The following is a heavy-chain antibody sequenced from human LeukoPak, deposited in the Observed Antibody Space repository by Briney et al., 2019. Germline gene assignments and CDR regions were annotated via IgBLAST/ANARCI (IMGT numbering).Heavy chain of an antibody. J-gene: IGHJ4*02. V-gene: IGHV3-21*01. Sequence: GGSLRLCCAASGFTFSSYSMNWVRQAPGKGLEWVSSISSSSSYIYYADSVKGRFTISRDNAKNSLYLQMNSLRAEDTAVYYCASIAVEDFDYWGQGTLVTVSS. CDR3: ASIAVEDFDY. D-gene: IGHD6-19*01. CDR1: GFTFSSYS. CDR2: ISSSSSYI.